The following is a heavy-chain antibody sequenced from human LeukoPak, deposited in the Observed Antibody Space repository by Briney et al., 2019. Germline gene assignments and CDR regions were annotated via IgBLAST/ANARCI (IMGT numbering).Heavy chain of an antibody. Sequence: GGSLRLSCAASGFTFSSYWMSWVRQAPGKGLEWVANIKQDGSEKYYVDSVKGRFTISRNNAKNSLYLQMNSLRAEDTAVYYCAKQPDKGYSYGYWGYFDYWGQGTLVTVSS. V-gene: IGHV3-7*01. D-gene: IGHD5-18*01. CDR1: GFTFSSYW. CDR3: AKQPDKGYSYGYWGYFDY. CDR2: IKQDGSEK. J-gene: IGHJ4*02.